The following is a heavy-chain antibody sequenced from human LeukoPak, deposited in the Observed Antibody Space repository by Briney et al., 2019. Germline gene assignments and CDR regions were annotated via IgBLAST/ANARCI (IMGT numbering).Heavy chain of an antibody. CDR2: IRSKAYGETT. CDR3: TRGYWYFTL. CDR1: GFTFNNYA. V-gene: IGHV3-49*04. J-gene: IGHJ2*01. Sequence: GGSLRLSCAASGFTFNNYAMSWVRQAPGKGLEWVGVIRSKAYGETTKYAASVKGRFTLSRDDSKTIAYLQMNSLKTEDTAVYYCTRGYWYFTLWGRGTLVTVSS.